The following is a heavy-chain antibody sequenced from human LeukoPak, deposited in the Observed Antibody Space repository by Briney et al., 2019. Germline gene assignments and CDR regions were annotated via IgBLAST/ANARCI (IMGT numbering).Heavy chain of an antibody. CDR1: GFTFSSYW. D-gene: IGHD1-26*01. CDR3: ATRYSGSYYAY. V-gene: IGHV3-23*01. CDR2: ISGSGGST. Sequence: GSPRLSCAASGFTFSSYWMHWVRQAPGKGLEWVSAISGSGGSTYYADSVKGRFTISRDNSKNTLYLQMNSLRAEDTAVYYCATRYSGSYYAYWGQGTLVTVSS. J-gene: IGHJ4*02.